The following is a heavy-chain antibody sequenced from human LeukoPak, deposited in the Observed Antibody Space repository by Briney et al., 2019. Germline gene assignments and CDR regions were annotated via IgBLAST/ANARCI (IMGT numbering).Heavy chain of an antibody. CDR1: GYTFTSYY. CDR3: ARDYYDDAFDI. D-gene: IGHD3-22*01. V-gene: IGHV1-46*01. J-gene: IGHJ3*02. Sequence: ASVKVSCKASGYTFTSYYMHWVRQAPGQGLEWMGIINPSGGSTSYAQKFRGRVTMTRDTSTSTVYMELSSLRSEDTAVYYCARDYYDDAFDIWGQGTMVTVSS. CDR2: INPSGGST.